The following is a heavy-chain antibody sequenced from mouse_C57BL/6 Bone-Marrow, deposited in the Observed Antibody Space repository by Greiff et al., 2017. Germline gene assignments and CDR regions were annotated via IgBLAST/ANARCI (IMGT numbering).Heavy chain of an antibody. V-gene: IGHV1-54*01. J-gene: IGHJ2*01. CDR1: GYAFTNYL. CDR2: INPGGGGA. D-gene: IGHD4-1*01. Sequence: VKLMESGAELVRPGTSVKVSCKASGYAFTNYLIEWVKQRTGQGLVWIGVINPGGGGAQYNAKFKGKATLTADKSSSTAYMQRSSLTSDYSVVYFCARPNWDALYFDYWGQGTTLTVSS. CDR3: ARPNWDALYFDY.